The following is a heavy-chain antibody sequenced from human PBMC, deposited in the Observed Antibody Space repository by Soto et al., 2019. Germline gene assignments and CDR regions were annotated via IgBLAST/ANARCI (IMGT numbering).Heavy chain of an antibody. Sequence: PGRSLRLSCVVSGFTFSMYWMHWDRQLPGQSPFWVSRISDDGTTTTYSDSVRGRFTISRDNSKNTLYLQMNSLRAEDTAVYYCARARDGYNFIYEPTWGQGTLVTVSS. D-gene: IGHD1-1*01. V-gene: IGHV3-74*01. CDR2: ISDDGTTT. CDR3: ARARDGYNFIYEPT. CDR1: GFTFSMYW. J-gene: IGHJ4*02.